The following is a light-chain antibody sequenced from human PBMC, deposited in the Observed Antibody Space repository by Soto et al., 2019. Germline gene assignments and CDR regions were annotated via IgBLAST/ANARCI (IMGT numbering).Light chain of an antibody. CDR3: QQYNNWPALYT. CDR1: QSVSSN. CDR2: GAS. J-gene: IGKJ2*01. Sequence: EIVMTQSPATLSVSPGERATLSCRASQSVSSNFAWYQQKPGQAPRLLIYGASTRATGIPARFRGSGSGTEFTLTLSSLRSEDFAVYYCQQYNNWPALYTFGQGTKLEIK. V-gene: IGKV3-15*01.